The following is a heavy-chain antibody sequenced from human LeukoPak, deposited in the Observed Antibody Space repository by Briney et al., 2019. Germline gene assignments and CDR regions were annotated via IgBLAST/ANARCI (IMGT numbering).Heavy chain of an antibody. J-gene: IGHJ4*02. V-gene: IGHV3-30*18. CDR3: AKDVHGFGELGYFDY. CDR2: ISYDGSNK. Sequence: GGSLRLSCAASGFIFSSYGMHWVRQAPGKGLEWVAVISYDGSNKYYADSVKGRFTISRDNSKNTLYLQMNSRRADDTAVYYCAKDVHGFGELGYFDYWGQGTLVTVSS. CDR1: GFIFSSYG. D-gene: IGHD3-10*01.